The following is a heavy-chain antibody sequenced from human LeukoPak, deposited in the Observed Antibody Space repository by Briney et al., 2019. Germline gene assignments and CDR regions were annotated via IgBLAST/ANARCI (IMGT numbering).Heavy chain of an antibody. CDR3: AREVVSVVGAGYYFDS. CDR2: IYYSGST. J-gene: IGHJ4*02. V-gene: IGHV4-31*03. CDR1: GGSISSSDYY. Sequence: SQTLSLTCTVSGGSISSSDYYWTWIRQHPGKGLEWIGYIYYSGSTSYNPSLKSRVTISVDTSKNQFSLKLTSVTAADTAVYKCAREVVSVVGAGYYFDSWGQGILVTVSS. D-gene: IGHD2-15*01.